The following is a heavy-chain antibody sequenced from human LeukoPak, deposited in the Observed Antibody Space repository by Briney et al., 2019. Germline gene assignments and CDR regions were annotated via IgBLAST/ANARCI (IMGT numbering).Heavy chain of an antibody. J-gene: IGHJ4*02. CDR3: ARGYCRGGRCYYFDY. CDR1: GYSFISYW. Sequence: GESPKISCKGSGYSFISYWIGWVRQMPGKGLEWMGIIYPGDSDTTYSPPFQGQVTISADKSISTAYLQWSSLKASGTAMYYCARGYCRGGRCYYFDYWGQGTLVTVSS. D-gene: IGHD2-15*01. CDR2: IYPGDSDT. V-gene: IGHV5-51*01.